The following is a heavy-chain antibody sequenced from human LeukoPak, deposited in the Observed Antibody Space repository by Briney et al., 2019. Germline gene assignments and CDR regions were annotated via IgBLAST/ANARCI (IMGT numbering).Heavy chain of an antibody. V-gene: IGHV3-23*01. CDR2: ISDSGGTT. Sequence: GGSLRLSCAASGFTFGSYAMSWVRQAPGKGLEWVSTISDSGGTTYFADSVKGRFTISRDNSKNTLYLQMNSLRAEDTALYYCAKEPTPGVAFYFDSWGQGTLVTVSS. D-gene: IGHD2-15*01. CDR1: GFTFGSYA. CDR3: AKEPTPGVAFYFDS. J-gene: IGHJ4*02.